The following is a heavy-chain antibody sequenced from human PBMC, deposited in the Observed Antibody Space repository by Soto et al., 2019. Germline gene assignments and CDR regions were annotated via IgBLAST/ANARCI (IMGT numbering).Heavy chain of an antibody. CDR1: GFTFSSYG. Sequence: GGSLRLSCAASGFTFSSYGMHWVRQAPGKGLEWVAVISYDGSNKYYADSVKGRFTISRDNSKNTLYLQMNSLRAEDTAVYYCAKAPGDPDYYYYYMDVWGKGTTVTVSS. D-gene: IGHD4-17*01. V-gene: IGHV3-30*18. J-gene: IGHJ6*03. CDR2: ISYDGSNK. CDR3: AKAPGDPDYYYYYMDV.